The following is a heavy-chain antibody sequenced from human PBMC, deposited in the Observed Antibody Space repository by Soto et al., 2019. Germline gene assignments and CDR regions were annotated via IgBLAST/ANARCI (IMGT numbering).Heavy chain of an antibody. Sequence: GASVKVSCKASGGTFSSYAISWVRQAPGQGLEWMGGIIPIFGTANYAQKFQGRVTITADESTSTAYMELSSLRSEDTAVYYCARGYAFSYYYYGMDVWGQGTTVTVSS. D-gene: IGHD2-2*01. CDR1: GGTFSSYA. CDR3: ARGYAFSYYYYGMDV. J-gene: IGHJ6*02. V-gene: IGHV1-69*13. CDR2: IIPIFGTA.